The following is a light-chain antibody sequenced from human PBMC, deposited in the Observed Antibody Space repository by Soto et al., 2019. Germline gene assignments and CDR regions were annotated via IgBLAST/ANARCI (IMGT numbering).Light chain of an antibody. CDR3: QHYNSYSGA. CDR1: QTISSW. V-gene: IGKV1-5*03. Sequence: DIQITQSPSTLSGSVGDRVTITCRASQTISSWLAWYQQKPGKAPKLLIYKATTLKSGVPSRFSGSGSGTEFTLTISSMQPDDFATYYCQHYNSYSGAFGQGTKVELK. CDR2: KAT. J-gene: IGKJ1*01.